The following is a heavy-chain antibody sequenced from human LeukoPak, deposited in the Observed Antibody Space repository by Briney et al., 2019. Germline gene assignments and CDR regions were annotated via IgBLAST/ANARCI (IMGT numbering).Heavy chain of an antibody. CDR1: GGSISSGGYS. Sequence: SETLSLTCAVSGGSISSGGYSWSWIRQPPGKGLEWIGYIYHSGSTYYNPSLKSRVTISVDRSKNQFSLKLSSVTAADTAVYYCARDRGSSGFAVLGYWGQGTLVTVSS. CDR3: ARDRGSSGFAVLGY. D-gene: IGHD6-19*01. J-gene: IGHJ4*02. V-gene: IGHV4-30-2*01. CDR2: IYHSGST.